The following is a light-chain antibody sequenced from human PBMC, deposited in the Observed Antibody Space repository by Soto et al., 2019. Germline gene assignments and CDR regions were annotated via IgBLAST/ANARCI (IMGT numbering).Light chain of an antibody. Sequence: TQRPTTLYLTRVERGSRCSVASQRVSSSSVAWYQHKPGLAPRLLIHDTSSRAIGIPDRLSGSNSWTNFTHTIRSMDPENVAMYYCQQYGSSPITFGQGTRLE. CDR2: DTS. CDR3: QQYGSSPIT. V-gene: IGKV3D-20*01. J-gene: IGKJ5*01. CDR1: QRVSSSS.